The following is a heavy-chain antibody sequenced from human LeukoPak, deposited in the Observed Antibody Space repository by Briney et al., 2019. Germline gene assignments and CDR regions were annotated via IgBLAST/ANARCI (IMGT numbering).Heavy chain of an antibody. CDR1: GYTFTGYY. CDR2: INPNSGGT. J-gene: IGHJ6*02. Sequence: GASVKVSCKASGYTFTGYYMHWVRQAPGQGLEWMGWINPNSGGTNYAQKFQGRVTMTRDTSISTAYMELSRLRSDDTAVYYCAGSHLSFWSGLYYYYGMDVWGQGTTVTVSS. D-gene: IGHD3-3*01. V-gene: IGHV1-2*02. CDR3: AGSHLSFWSGLYYYYGMDV.